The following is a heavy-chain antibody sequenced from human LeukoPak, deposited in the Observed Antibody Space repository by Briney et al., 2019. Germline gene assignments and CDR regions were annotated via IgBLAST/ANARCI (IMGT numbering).Heavy chain of an antibody. CDR3: AREVVSSPSYFDS. V-gene: IGHV3-23*01. D-gene: IGHD2-15*01. J-gene: IGHJ4*02. Sequence: GGSLRLSCAASEFTFSTNAMNWVRQAPGKGLEWVSTISGSGGSLYYADSVKGRFTISRDNSKNTLYLLMNSLIPEDTAVYYCAREVVSSPSYFDSWGQGTLVTVSS. CDR1: EFTFSTNA. CDR2: ISGSGGSL.